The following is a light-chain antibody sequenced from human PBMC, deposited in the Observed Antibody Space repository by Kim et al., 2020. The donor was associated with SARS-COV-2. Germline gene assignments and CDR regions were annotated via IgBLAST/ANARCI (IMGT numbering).Light chain of an antibody. Sequence: ELTQPPSASGTPGQRVTISCSGSSSNIASNTVNWYQQLPGTAPKLLIYSNNQRPSGVPDRFSGSKSGTSASLAISGLQSEDEADYYCAAWDDSLNGVVFGGGTQLTVL. J-gene: IGLJ2*01. CDR2: SNN. V-gene: IGLV1-44*01. CDR3: AAWDDSLNGVV. CDR1: SSNIASNT.